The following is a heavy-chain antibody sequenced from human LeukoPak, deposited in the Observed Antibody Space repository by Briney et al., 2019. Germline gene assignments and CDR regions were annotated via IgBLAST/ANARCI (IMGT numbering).Heavy chain of an antibody. Sequence: PSETLSLTCTVSGGSISSYYWSWIRQPPGKGLEWIGYIYYSGSTNYNPSLKSRVTISVDTSKNQFSLKLSSVTAADTAVHYCARGRAFTFHLDYWGQGTLVTVSS. CDR2: IYYSGST. J-gene: IGHJ4*02. V-gene: IGHV4-59*01. CDR1: GGSISSYY. CDR3: ARGRAFTFHLDY. D-gene: IGHD2-21*01.